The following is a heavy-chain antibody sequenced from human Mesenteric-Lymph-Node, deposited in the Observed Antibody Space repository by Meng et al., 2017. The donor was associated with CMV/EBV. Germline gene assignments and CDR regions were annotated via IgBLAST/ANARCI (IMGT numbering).Heavy chain of an antibody. CDR2: INPSGGST. CDR1: GYTFTSYY. V-gene: IGHV1-46*01. Sequence: ASVKVSCKASGYTFTSYYMHWVRQAPGQGLEWMGIINPSGGSTSYAQKFQGRVTMTRDTSTSTVYMELSGLRSEDTAVYYCARLNFGYSGVLPSYYFDFWGQGTLVTVSS. J-gene: IGHJ4*02. D-gene: IGHD3-10*01. CDR3: ARLNFGYSGVLPSYYFDF.